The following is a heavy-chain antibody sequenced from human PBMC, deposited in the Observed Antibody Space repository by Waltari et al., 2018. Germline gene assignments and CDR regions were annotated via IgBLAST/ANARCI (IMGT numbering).Heavy chain of an antibody. CDR2: IYYSGRT. D-gene: IGHD2-8*01. Sequence: QLQLQESGPGLVKPSETLSLTCTVSGGSISSKRYDWGWIRQPPGKGLEWIVSIYYSGRTYYNPSLKSRVTISVDTSKNQFSLKLSSVTAADTAVYYCARAFPYFDWFDPWGQGTLVTVSS. J-gene: IGHJ5*02. CDR1: GGSISSKRYD. CDR3: ARAFPYFDWFDP. V-gene: IGHV4-39*07.